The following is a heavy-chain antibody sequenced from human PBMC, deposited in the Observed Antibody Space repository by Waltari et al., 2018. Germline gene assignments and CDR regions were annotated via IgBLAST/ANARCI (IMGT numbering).Heavy chain of an antibody. J-gene: IGHJ5*02. V-gene: IGHV3-9*01. CDR3: ARDRGSGYYWGFGP. Sequence: EVQLVESGGDLVQPGRSLRPTCSAPGFPFAGYAMHWVRHVPGKGLEWVSGITKDSGAIDYADSVKGRFIISRDNAENSLYLQMNSLRAEDTAFYYCARDRGSGYYWGFGPWGQGTPVTVSS. CDR2: ITKDSGAI. CDR1: GFPFAGYA. D-gene: IGHD3-22*01.